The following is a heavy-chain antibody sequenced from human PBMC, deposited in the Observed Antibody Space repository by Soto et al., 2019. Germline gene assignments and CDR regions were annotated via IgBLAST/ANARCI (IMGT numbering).Heavy chain of an antibody. Sequence: AGSLRLTCAASGFPYGENAMRWVRQAPGKGLEWVSGISDSGATTYYADSVRGRFTISRDNSKNTLYLQMKSLRAEDSASYYCAKEGTSSGSLDYWGQGALVTVSS. J-gene: IGHJ4*02. D-gene: IGHD6-19*01. CDR2: ISDSGATT. CDR3: AKEGTSSGSLDY. V-gene: IGHV3-23*01. CDR1: GFPYGENA.